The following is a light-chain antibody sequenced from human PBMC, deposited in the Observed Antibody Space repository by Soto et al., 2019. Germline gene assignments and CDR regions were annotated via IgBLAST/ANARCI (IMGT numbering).Light chain of an antibody. CDR3: QEYNSAPRLT. J-gene: IGKJ3*01. V-gene: IGKV1-27*01. Sequence: DIQMTQSPSSLSASVGDRVTITCRASQGIGNYLAWYQQKPGKVPKLLIYVASTLQSGVPSRFSGSGSGTDFTLTISSLQPEDVATYYCQEYNSAPRLTFGPGTKVHIK. CDR1: QGIGNY. CDR2: VAS.